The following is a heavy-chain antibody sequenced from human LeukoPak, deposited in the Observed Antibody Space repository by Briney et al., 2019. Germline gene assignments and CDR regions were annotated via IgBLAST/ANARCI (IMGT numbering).Heavy chain of an antibody. CDR3: ARSVRFLEWPPGMDV. CDR1: GFTFSSYG. D-gene: IGHD3-3*01. J-gene: IGHJ6*02. CDR2: IWYDGSNK. V-gene: IGHV3-33*01. Sequence: GGSLRLSCAASGFTFSSYGMHWVRQAPGKGLEWVAVIWYDGSNKYYADSVKGRFTISRDNSKNTLYLQMNSLRAEDTAVYYCARSVRFLEWPPGMDVWGQGTTVTVSS.